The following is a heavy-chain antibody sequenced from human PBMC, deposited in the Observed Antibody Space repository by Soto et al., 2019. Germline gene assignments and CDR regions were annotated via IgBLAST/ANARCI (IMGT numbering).Heavy chain of an antibody. J-gene: IGHJ5*02. CDR1: GYSITSKDW. D-gene: IGHD6-19*01. V-gene: IGHV4-28*01. CDR2: MYYSGST. Sequence: SLTCGVGGYSITSKDWWGWIRQPPGKGLQWTGYMYYSGSTNFNPSLKSRVTMSVDASKNQFSLKLSSVTAADTAVFYCARHYSSCSRNWFDPWGQGTLVTVYS. CDR3: ARHYSSCSRNWFDP.